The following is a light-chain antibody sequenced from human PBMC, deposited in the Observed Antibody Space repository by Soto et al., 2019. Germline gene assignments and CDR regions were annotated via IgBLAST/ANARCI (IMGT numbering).Light chain of an antibody. CDR2: AAS. J-gene: IGKJ3*01. Sequence: DIHMTQSPSSLSASVGDRVTITCRASQSISSYLSWYQQKPGKAPKLLIFAASSLLSGVPSRFSGSGSGTDFTLTISSLQPEDFATYCCQPGFSAPPAFGPGTTVDLK. CDR1: QSISSY. CDR3: QPGFSAPPA. V-gene: IGKV1-39*01.